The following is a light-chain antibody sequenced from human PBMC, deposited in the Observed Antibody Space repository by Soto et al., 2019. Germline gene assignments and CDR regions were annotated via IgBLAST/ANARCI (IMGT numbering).Light chain of an antibody. CDR3: AAWDDSRNGHV. CDR1: SSNIGTSS. J-gene: IGLJ1*01. CDR2: TTN. Sequence: QSALTQPHSASGAPGQRVTISCSGSSSNIGTSSVHWFQQLPGTAPKLLISTTNQRPSGVPERFSGSKSGTSASLAISGLQSEDEADYYCAAWDDSRNGHVFGTGNKVTVL. V-gene: IGLV1-44*01.